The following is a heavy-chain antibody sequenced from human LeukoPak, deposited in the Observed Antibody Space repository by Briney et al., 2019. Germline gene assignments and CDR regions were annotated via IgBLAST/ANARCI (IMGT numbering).Heavy chain of an antibody. J-gene: IGHJ4*02. Sequence: GGSLRLSCVASEFTFSDYWMSWVRQAPGKGLEWVAVISYDGSNKYYADSVKGRFTISRDNSKNTLYLQMNSLRAEDTAVYYCASTYGSGSSPDYWGQGTLVTVSS. V-gene: IGHV3-30-3*01. CDR3: ASTYGSGSSPDY. CDR1: EFTFSDYW. CDR2: ISYDGSNK. D-gene: IGHD3-10*01.